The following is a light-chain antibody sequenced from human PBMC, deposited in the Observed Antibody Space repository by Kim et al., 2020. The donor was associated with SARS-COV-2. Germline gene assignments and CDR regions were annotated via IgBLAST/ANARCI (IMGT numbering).Light chain of an antibody. Sequence: EIVMTQSPATLSVSPGERATLSCRASQSVSSNLAWYQQKPGQAPRLLISGASTRATGIPARFSGSGSGTEFTLTISSLQSEDLAVYYCQQYNNWPPLTFGGGTKVDIK. CDR2: GAS. CDR3: QQYNNWPPLT. CDR1: QSVSSN. J-gene: IGKJ4*01. V-gene: IGKV3-15*01.